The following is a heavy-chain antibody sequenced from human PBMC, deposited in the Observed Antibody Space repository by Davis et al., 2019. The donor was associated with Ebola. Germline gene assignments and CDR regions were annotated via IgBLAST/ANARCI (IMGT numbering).Heavy chain of an antibody. J-gene: IGHJ4*02. Sequence: GSLRLSCASSGFTFSTFTMNWVRQAPGKGLEWVSVIYSGGSTYYADSVKGRFTISRDDAKNSLYLQMNSLRDEDTAIYYCARGTILGFDYWGQGTLVTVSS. V-gene: IGHV3-23*03. CDR1: GFTFSTFT. D-gene: IGHD3-3*01. CDR3: ARGTILGFDY. CDR2: IYSGGST.